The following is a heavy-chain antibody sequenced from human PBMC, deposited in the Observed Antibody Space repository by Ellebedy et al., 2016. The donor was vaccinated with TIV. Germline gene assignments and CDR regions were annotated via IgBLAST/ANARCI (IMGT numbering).Heavy chain of an antibody. V-gene: IGHV1-3*01. D-gene: IGHD3-22*01. CDR1: GYTFTNYA. CDR3: ARGGPYKSYYFDSSGYSSRHFDY. Sequence: AASVKVSCKASGYTFTNYAMHWVRQAPGQRLECMGWINAGHGNTKYSQTFQGRVTITRDTSATTAYMELSSLRSEDTAVYYCARGGPYKSYYFDSSGYSSRHFDYWGQGTLVTVSS. J-gene: IGHJ4*02. CDR2: INAGHGNT.